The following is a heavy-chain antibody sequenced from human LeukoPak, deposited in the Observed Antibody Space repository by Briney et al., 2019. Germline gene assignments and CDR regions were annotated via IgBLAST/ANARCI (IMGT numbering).Heavy chain of an antibody. CDR3: AKDGGPAHLDAFDI. D-gene: IGHD4-23*01. Sequence: GGSLRLSCAASGFTFSSYGMHWVRQAPGKGLERVAVIWYDGSNKYYADSVKGRFTISRDNSKNTLYLQMNSLRAEDTAVYYCAKDGGPAHLDAFDIWGQGTMVTVSS. V-gene: IGHV3-33*06. CDR1: GFTFSSYG. CDR2: IWYDGSNK. J-gene: IGHJ3*02.